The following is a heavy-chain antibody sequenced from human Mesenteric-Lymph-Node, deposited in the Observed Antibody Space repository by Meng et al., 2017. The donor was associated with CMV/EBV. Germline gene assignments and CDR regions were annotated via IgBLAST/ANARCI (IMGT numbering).Heavy chain of an antibody. Sequence: SETLSLTCTVSGGSISSSSYYWGWIRQPPGKGLEWIGSIYYSGSTYYNPSLKSRVTISVDTSKNQFSLKLSSVTAADTAVYYCASLLSGVTTNDYWGQGTLVTVSS. V-gene: IGHV4-39*07. J-gene: IGHJ4*02. CDR2: IYYSGST. CDR1: GGSISSSSYY. D-gene: IGHD4-11*01. CDR3: ASLLSGVTTNDY.